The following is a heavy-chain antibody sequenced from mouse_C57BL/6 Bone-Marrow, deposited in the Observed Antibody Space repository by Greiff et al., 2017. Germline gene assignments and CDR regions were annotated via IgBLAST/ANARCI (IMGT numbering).Heavy chain of an antibody. V-gene: IGHV1-64*01. CDR1: GYTFTSYW. Sequence: VQLQQPGAELVKPGASVKLSCKASGYTFTSYWMHWVKQRPGQGLEWIGMIHPNSGSTNYNEKFKSKATLPVDKSSSTAYMQLSSLTSEDSAVYYCARLDYYGSSYSWYFDVWGTGTTVTVSS. D-gene: IGHD1-1*01. CDR2: IHPNSGST. CDR3: ARLDYYGSSYSWYFDV. J-gene: IGHJ1*03.